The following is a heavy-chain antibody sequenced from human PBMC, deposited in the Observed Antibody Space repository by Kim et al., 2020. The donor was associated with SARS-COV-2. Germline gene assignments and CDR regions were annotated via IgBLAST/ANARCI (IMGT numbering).Heavy chain of an antibody. CDR2: IYYIGST. J-gene: IGHJ4*02. V-gene: IGHV4-59*01. CDR3: ARVSPDYYASGSYAGGFDY. CDR1: GGSISSYY. D-gene: IGHD3-10*01. Sequence: SETLSLTCTVSGGSISSYYWSWIRQPPGKGLEWIGYIYYIGSTNHNPSLKSRVTISVDTSKNQFSLKLSSVTAADTAVYYCARVSPDYYASGSYAGGFDYRGQGARVTVSS.